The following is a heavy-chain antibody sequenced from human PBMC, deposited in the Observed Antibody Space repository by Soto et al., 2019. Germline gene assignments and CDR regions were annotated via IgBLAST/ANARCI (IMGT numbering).Heavy chain of an antibody. J-gene: IGHJ4*02. CDR1: GYTFTSYG. V-gene: IGHV1-18*04. CDR3: AREGYYDSSGYQDEYYFDY. D-gene: IGHD3-22*01. CDR2: ISAYNGNT. Sequence: ASVKVSCKASGYTFTSYGISWVRQAPGQGLERMGWISAYNGNTNYAQKLQGRVTMTTDTSASTAYMELRSLRSDDTAVYYCAREGYYDSSGYQDEYYFDYWGQGTLVTVSS.